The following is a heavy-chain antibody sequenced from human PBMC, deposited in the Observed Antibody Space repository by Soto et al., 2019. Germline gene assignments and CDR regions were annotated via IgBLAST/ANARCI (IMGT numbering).Heavy chain of an antibody. J-gene: IGHJ4*02. D-gene: IGHD3-10*01. V-gene: IGHV4-30-2*01. Sequence: TLSLTCAVSGGSISSGGYSWSWIRQPPGKGLEWIGYIYHSGSTYYNPSLKSRVTISVDRSKNQFSLKLSSVTAADTAVYYCARVRSYFDYWGQGTMVTVYS. CDR1: GGSISSGGYS. CDR3: ARVRSYFDY. CDR2: IYHSGST.